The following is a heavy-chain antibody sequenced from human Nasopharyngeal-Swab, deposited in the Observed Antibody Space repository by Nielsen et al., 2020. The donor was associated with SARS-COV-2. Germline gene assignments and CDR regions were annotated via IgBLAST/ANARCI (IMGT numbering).Heavy chain of an antibody. CDR1: GGSVRGGTYY. CDR3: ARGRVEVGY. CDR2: IYYSAST. D-gene: IGHD1-1*01. J-gene: IGHJ4*02. V-gene: IGHV4-61*01. Sequence: SETLSLTCTVSGGSVRGGTYYWNWIRQPPGKGLEWIGYIYYSASTNYNPSLKSRVTISLDTSKNQFSLKLSSVTAADTAVYYCARGRVEVGYWGQGTLVTVSS.